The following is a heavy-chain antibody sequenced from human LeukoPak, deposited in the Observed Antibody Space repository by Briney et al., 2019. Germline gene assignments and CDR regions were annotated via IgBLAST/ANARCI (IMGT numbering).Heavy chain of an antibody. V-gene: IGHV4-59*01. J-gene: IGHJ4*02. CDR2: IYYSGST. D-gene: IGHD4-17*01. CDR1: GGSISSYY. Sequence: SQTLSLTCTVAGGSISSYYSSWIRQPPGKGLEWIGYIYYSGSTNYNPSLKSRVTISVDTSKNQFSLKLSSVTAADTAVYYCARDYGDFFDYWGQGTLVTVSS. CDR3: ARDYGDFFDY.